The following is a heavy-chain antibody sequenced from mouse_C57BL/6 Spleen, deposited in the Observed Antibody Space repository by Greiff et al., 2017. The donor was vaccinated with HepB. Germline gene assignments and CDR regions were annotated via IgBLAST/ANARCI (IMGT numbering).Heavy chain of an antibody. CDR2: IYPGGGYT. Sequence: QVHVKQSGAELVRPGTSVKMSCKASGYTFTNYWIGWAKQRPGHGLEWIGDIYPGGGYTNYNEKFKGKATLTADKSSSTAYMQFSSLTSEDSAIYYCARSETAQASSWFAYWGQGTLVTVSA. CDR1: GYTFTNYW. D-gene: IGHD3-2*02. V-gene: IGHV1-63*01. J-gene: IGHJ3*01. CDR3: ARSETAQASSWFAY.